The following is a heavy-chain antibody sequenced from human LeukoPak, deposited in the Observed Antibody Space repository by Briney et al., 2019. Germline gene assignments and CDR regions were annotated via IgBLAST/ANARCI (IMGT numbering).Heavy chain of an antibody. CDR3: ARGGSWFGELLFPPNYYYYYGMDV. J-gene: IGHJ6*02. D-gene: IGHD3-10*01. CDR1: GYTFTSYG. Sequence: ASVKVSCKASGYTFTSYGISWVRQAPGQGLEWMGWISAYNGNTNYAQKLQSRVTMTTDTSTSTAYMELRSLRSDDTAVYYCARGGSWFGELLFPPNYYYYYGMDVWGQGTTVTVSS. CDR2: ISAYNGNT. V-gene: IGHV1-18*01.